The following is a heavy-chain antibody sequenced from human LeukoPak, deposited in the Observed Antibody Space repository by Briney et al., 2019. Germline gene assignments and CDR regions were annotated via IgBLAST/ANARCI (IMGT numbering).Heavy chain of an antibody. CDR3: ATRGDYDLDY. J-gene: IGHJ4*02. D-gene: IGHD3-22*01. CDR2: ISYTGST. V-gene: IGHV4-39*07. Sequence: SETLSLTCTVSGGSISSTNYYWGWIRQPPGKGLEWIGSISYTGSTYYNPSLKSRVTIAVDTSKNQFSLKVTSVTAADTAVYYCATRGDYDLDYWGQGTLVTVPS. CDR1: GGSISSTNYY.